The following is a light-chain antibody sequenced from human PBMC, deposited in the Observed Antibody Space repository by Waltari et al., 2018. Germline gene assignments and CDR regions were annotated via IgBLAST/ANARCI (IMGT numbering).Light chain of an antibody. CDR2: QDT. CDR1: KLEDKY. V-gene: IGLV3-1*01. J-gene: IGLJ2*01. Sequence: SYELPQPPSLSVSPGQTAPIPCSGDKLEDKYVSWYQQRPGQSPVLVIFQDTRRPSGIPERFSGSSSGNTATLTISGTQTLDEADYYCQAWDSRTYVVFGGGTKVTVL. CDR3: QAWDSRTYVV.